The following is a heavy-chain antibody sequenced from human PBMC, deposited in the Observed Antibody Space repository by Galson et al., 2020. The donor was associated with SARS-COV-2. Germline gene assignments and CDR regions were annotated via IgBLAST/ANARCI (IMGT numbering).Heavy chain of an antibody. V-gene: IGHV3-9*01. Sequence: SLKIPCAASGFNFGDYGMHWVRQAPGKGLEWVSSISWNSDTIGFADSVTGRFTIYRDNAKNSLFLQMNSLRAEDTALYYCARDMTPGSSSAGFDYVGEGTLFTVSS. CDR3: ARDMTPGSSSAGFDY. J-gene: IGHJ4*01. CDR2: ISWNSDTI. D-gene: IGHD6-6*01. CDR1: GFNFGDYG.